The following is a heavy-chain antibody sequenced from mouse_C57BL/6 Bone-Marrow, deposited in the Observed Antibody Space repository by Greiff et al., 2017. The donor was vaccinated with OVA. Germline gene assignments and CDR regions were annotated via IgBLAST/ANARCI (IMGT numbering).Heavy chain of an antibody. V-gene: IGHV1-15*01. J-gene: IGHJ4*01. D-gene: IGHD1-1*01. Sequence: VQLQQSGAELVRPGASVTLSCKASGYTFTDYEMHWVKQTPVHGLEWIGAIDPETGGTAYNQKFKGKAKLTADKSSSTAYMELRSLTSEDSAVYYCTDYGSSYGYAMDYWGQGTSVTVSS. CDR2: IDPETGGT. CDR1: GYTFTDYE. CDR3: TDYGSSYGYAMDY.